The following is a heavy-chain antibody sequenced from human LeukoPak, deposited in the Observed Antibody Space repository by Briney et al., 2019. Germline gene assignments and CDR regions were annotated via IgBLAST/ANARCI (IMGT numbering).Heavy chain of an antibody. D-gene: IGHD3-22*01. Sequence: ASVKVSCKASGGTFSSYAISWVRQAPGQGLEWMGRIIPILGIAHYAQKFQGRVTITADKSTSTAYMELSSLRSEDTAVYYCAARLYYYDSSGYSDPWGQGTLVTVSS. V-gene: IGHV1-69*04. CDR1: GGTFSSYA. J-gene: IGHJ5*02. CDR2: IIPILGIA. CDR3: AARLYYYDSSGYSDP.